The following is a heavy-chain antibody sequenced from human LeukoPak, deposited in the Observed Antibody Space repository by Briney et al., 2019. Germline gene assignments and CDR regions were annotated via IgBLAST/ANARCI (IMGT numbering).Heavy chain of an antibody. J-gene: IGHJ6*02. CDR2: ILYDGSNK. D-gene: IGHD5-18*01. CDR1: GFTFSTYG. CDR3: AKTIRYGPYYYYGMDV. Sequence: GGSLRLSCAASGFTFSTYGMHWVRQAPGKGLEWVAFILYDGSNKYYTDSVKGRFTISRDNSKNTVYLQMNSLRAEDTAVYYCAKTIRYGPYYYYGMDVWGQGTTVTVSS. V-gene: IGHV3-30*02.